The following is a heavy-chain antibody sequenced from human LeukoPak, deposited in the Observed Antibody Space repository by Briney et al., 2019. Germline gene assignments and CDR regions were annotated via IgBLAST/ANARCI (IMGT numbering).Heavy chain of an antibody. D-gene: IGHD3-22*01. CDR2: IKQDGSEK. CDR3: EGGGFYYYDSSGYCGFDP. V-gene: IGHV3-7*01. Sequence: GGSLRLSCAASGFTFSSYWMSWVRQAPGKGLEWVANIKQDGSEKYYVDSVKGRFTISRDNAKNSLYLRMNSLRAEDTAVYYCEGGGFYYYDSSGYCGFDPWGQGTLVTVSS. J-gene: IGHJ5*02. CDR1: GFTFSSYW.